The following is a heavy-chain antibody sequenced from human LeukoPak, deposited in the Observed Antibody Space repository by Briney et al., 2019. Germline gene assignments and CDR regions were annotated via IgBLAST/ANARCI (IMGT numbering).Heavy chain of an antibody. CDR1: GGTFSSYA. CDR3: ARAIYSSSSLTSFDP. V-gene: IGHV1-69*05. J-gene: IGHJ5*02. Sequence: ASVKVSCKASGGTFSSYAISWVRQAPGQGLEWMGGIIPIFGTANYAQKFQGRVTITTDESTSTAYMELSSLRSEDTAVYYCARAIYSSSSLTSFDPWGQGTLVTVSS. D-gene: IGHD6-6*01. CDR2: IIPIFGTA.